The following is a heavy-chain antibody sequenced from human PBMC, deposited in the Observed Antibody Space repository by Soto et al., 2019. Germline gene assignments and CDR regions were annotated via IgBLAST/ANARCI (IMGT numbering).Heavy chain of an antibody. CDR2: ISAYNGNT. D-gene: IGHD3-22*01. CDR3: ARDMCTYYYETSDAFDI. Sequence: ASVKVSCKASGYTFTSYGISWVRQAPGQGLEWMGWISAYNGNTNYAQKLQGRVTMTTDTSTSTAYMELRSLRSDDTAVYYCARDMCTYYYETSDAFDIWGQETLVT. CDR1: GYTFTSYG. J-gene: IGHJ3*02. V-gene: IGHV1-18*04.